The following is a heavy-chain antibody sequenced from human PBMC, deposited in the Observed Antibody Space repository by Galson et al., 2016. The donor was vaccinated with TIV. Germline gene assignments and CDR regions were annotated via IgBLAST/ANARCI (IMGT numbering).Heavy chain of an antibody. J-gene: IGHJ3*01. CDR2: IAYDGSYK. CDR1: GFTFSSYN. D-gene: IGHD3-3*01. V-gene: IGHV3-30*18. Sequence: SLRLSCAASGFTFSSYNMHWVRQAPGKGLEWVAVIAYDGSYKHYAVSVKGRFIVSRDNSKTTLDLQMNSLGAEDTALYYCAKEENSGYYPNDAFDFWGQGTMVTVS. CDR3: AKEENSGYYPNDAFDF.